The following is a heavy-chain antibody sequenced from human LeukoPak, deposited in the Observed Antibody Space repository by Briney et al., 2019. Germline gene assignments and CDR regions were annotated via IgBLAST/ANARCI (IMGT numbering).Heavy chain of an antibody. Sequence: SETLSLTCTVSGVSISSGAYYWSWIRQHPGKGLEWIGYIYYSGGTYSTPSLKSRLTISVDTYKNQFSLKLSSVTAADTAVYYCARLNCSGGSCYSVDHWGQGTLVTVSS. D-gene: IGHD2-15*01. V-gene: IGHV4-31*03. CDR3: ARLNCSGGSCYSVDH. CDR1: GVSISSGAYY. CDR2: IYYSGGT. J-gene: IGHJ5*02.